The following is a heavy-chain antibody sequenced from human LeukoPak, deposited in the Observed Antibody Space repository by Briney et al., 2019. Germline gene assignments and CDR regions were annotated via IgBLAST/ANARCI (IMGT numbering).Heavy chain of an antibody. CDR3: AKGYIIAGRQWYLDL. CDR1: GFNFRYFW. D-gene: IGHD6-13*01. CDR2: INHDGRET. V-gene: IGHV3-7*01. J-gene: IGHJ2*01. Sequence: PGGSLRLSCLGSGFNFRYFWMSWVRQAPGKGLEWVANINHDGRETYYADSVKGRFIISRDNAKDSLYLQMNSLRAEDAVVYYCAKGYIIAGRQWYLDLWGRGTLVGVSS.